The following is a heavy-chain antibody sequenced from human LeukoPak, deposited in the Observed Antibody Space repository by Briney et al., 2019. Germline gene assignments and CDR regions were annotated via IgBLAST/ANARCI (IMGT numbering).Heavy chain of an antibody. V-gene: IGHV3-30*18. D-gene: IGHD2-2*02. J-gene: IGHJ4*02. CDR1: GFTFSSYG. CDR3: AKGAIVVVPAAITDDY. CDR2: ISYDGSNK. Sequence: GGSLRLSCAASGFTFSSYGMHWVRQAPGKGLEWVAVISYDGSNKYYADSVKGRFTISRDNSKNTLYLQMNSLRAEDTAVYYCAKGAIVVVPAAITDDYWGQGTLVTVSS.